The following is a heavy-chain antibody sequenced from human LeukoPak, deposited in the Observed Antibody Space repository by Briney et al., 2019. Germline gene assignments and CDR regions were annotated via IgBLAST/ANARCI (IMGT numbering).Heavy chain of an antibody. CDR2: ISNNGGSS. J-gene: IGHJ4*02. Sequence: PGGSPRLSCSASGFTFSAYAMYWVRQAPGKGLEYVSGISNNGGSSFYADSVKGRFTISRDNSKNTLYLQMSSLRAEDTAVYYCVQITSVTGGDCWGQGTRLTVSS. V-gene: IGHV3-64D*09. D-gene: IGHD1-1*01. CDR3: VQITSVTGGDC. CDR1: GFTFSAYA.